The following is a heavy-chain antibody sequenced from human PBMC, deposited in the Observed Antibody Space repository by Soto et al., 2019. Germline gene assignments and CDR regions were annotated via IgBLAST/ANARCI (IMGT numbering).Heavy chain of an antibody. Sequence: PSETLSLTCTVSGGSISSYYWSWIRQPPGKGLEWIGYIYNSGSTYYNPSLKSRVTISVDTSKNQFSLKLSSVTAADTAVYYCASPRPFIQLWGQGTLVTVSS. CDR2: IYNSGST. CDR3: ASPRPFIQL. CDR1: GGSISSYY. J-gene: IGHJ4*02. V-gene: IGHV4-4*08. D-gene: IGHD2-21*01.